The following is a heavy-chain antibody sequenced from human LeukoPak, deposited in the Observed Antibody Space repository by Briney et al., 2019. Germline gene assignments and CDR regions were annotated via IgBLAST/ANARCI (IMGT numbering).Heavy chain of an antibody. J-gene: IGHJ4*02. D-gene: IGHD6-19*01. Sequence: SETLSLTCTVSGGSISSYYWSWIRQPAGKGLEWIGRIYTSGSTNYNPSLKSRVTISVDTSKNQFSLKLSSVTAADTAVYYCARDRIPGIAVAGTFDYWGQGTLVTVSS. CDR2: IYTSGST. CDR3: ARDRIPGIAVAGTFDY. CDR1: GGSISSYY. V-gene: IGHV4-4*07.